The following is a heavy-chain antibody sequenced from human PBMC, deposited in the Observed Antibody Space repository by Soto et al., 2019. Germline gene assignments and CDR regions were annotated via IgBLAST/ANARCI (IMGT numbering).Heavy chain of an antibody. CDR2: ISGSGGST. Sequence: PGGSLRLSCAASGFTFSSCAMSWVRQAPGKGLEWVSAISGSGGSTYYADSVKGWFTISRDNSKNTLYLQMNSLRAEDSAVYYCARDTYYYDFWSSYPLYYYCGMDFWGRGTMVTVSS. J-gene: IGHJ6*02. D-gene: IGHD3-3*01. CDR1: GFTFSSCA. CDR3: ARDTYYYDFWSSYPLYYYCGMDF. V-gene: IGHV3-23*01.